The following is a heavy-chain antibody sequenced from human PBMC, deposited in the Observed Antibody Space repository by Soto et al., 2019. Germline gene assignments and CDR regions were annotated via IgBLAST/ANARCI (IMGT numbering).Heavy chain of an antibody. D-gene: IGHD3-16*01. CDR2: INGYNGNT. J-gene: IGHJ6*02. CDR1: GYTFSMSG. CDR3: ARMGDVPYYYYGMDV. Sequence: QVQLVQSGAEVKKPGASVKVSCKASGYTFSMSGISWVRQAPGQGLEWMGWINGYNGNTNYTQKMQGRITMTTDTPTSTAYMEPRSLRSDDTAVYYCARMGDVPYYYYGMDVWGQGTTVIVSS. V-gene: IGHV1-18*01.